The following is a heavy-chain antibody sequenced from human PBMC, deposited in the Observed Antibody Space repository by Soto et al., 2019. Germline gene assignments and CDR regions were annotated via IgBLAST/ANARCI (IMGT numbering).Heavy chain of an antibody. CDR1: GFSFRIYS. Sequence: EVQMVESGGDLVQRGGSLRLSCVVSGFSFRIYSMNWVRQAPGKGLEWISYISSDSGTIYYADSLKGRFTISRDNGTNSLYLQMNSLTDEDTAVYYCARGRLWSFDFWCQGTLVTVSS. D-gene: IGHD3-10*01. J-gene: IGHJ4*02. CDR2: ISSDSGTI. CDR3: ARGRLWSFDF. V-gene: IGHV3-48*02.